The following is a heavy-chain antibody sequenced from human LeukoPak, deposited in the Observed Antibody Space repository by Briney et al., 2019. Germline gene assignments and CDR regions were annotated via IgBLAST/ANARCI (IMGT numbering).Heavy chain of an antibody. Sequence: GGSLRLSCAASGFTVSSNYMSWVRQAPGKGLEWVSTISISGGSTYYADSVKGRFTISRDNSKNTLYLQMNSLRAEDTAVYYCANFGGDSSGYYYPLDYWGQGTLVTVSS. J-gene: IGHJ4*02. CDR3: ANFGGDSSGYYYPLDY. V-gene: IGHV3-23*01. CDR2: ISISGGST. D-gene: IGHD3-22*01. CDR1: GFTVSSNY.